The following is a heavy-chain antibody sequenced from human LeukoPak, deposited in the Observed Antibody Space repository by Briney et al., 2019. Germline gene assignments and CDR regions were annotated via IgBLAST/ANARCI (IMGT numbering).Heavy chain of an antibody. CDR3: ARFSPRAMGNYLDF. V-gene: IGHV4-34*01. CDR1: GRSFSGYY. Sequence: ASETLSLTCAVYGRSFSGYYWSWIRQPPGKGLEWIGEINHSGSTNYNPSLKSRVTISVDTSKNQFSLKLSSVTAADTAVYYCARFSPRAMGNYLDFWGQGTLVTVSS. D-gene: IGHD7-27*01. CDR2: INHSGST. J-gene: IGHJ4*02.